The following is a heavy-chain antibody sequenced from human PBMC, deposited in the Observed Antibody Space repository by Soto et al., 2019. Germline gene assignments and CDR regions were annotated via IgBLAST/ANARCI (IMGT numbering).Heavy chain of an antibody. CDR2: IKQDGSEK. CDR1: GFTFSNYG. CDR3: ARDFKY. Sequence: GGSLRLSCAASGFTFSNYGMSWVRQAPGKGLEWVANIKQDGSEKYYVDSVKGRFTISRDNAKNSLYLQMNSLRAEDTAVYYCARDFKYWGQGTLVTVSS. J-gene: IGHJ4*02. V-gene: IGHV3-7*03.